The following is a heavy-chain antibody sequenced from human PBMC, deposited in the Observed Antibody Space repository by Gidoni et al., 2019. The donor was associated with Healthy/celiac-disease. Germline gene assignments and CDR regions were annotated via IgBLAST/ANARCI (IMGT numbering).Heavy chain of an antibody. V-gene: IGHV1-3*01. CDR2: INAGNGNT. D-gene: IGHD1-1*01. J-gene: IGHJ6*03. CDR3: ARTLVRHYYYYYYMDV. Sequence: QVQLVQSGAEVKKPGASVKVSCKASGYTFTSYAMHWVRQAPGQRLEWMGWINAGNGNTKYSQKFQGRVTITRDTSASTAYMELSSLRSEDTAVYYCARTLVRHYYYYYYMDVWGKGTTVTVSS. CDR1: GYTFTSYA.